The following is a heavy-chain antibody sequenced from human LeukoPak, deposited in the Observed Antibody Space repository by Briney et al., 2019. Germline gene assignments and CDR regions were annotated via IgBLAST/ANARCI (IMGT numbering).Heavy chain of an antibody. Sequence: ASVQVSCKASGYTFTGYYMHWVRQAPGQGLEWMGWINPNSGGTNYAQKFQGRVTMTRDTSISTAYMELSRLRSDDTAVYYCARVGSTPRSRGAFDIWGQGTMVTVSS. CDR1: GYTFTGYY. CDR2: INPNSGGT. J-gene: IGHJ3*02. CDR3: ARVGSTPRSRGAFDI. D-gene: IGHD1-26*01. V-gene: IGHV1-2*02.